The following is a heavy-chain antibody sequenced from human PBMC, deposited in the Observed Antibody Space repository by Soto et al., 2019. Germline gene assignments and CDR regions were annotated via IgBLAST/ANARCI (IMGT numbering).Heavy chain of an antibody. V-gene: IGHV4-59*07. D-gene: IGHD5-18*01. CDR2: IYYSGST. Sequence: SDTLSLTCTVSGGSISSYYWSWIRQPPGKGLEWIGYIYYSGSTNYNPSLKSRVTISVDTSKNQFSLKLSSVTAADTAVYYCARRYGKNAFDIWGQGTMVTVS. J-gene: IGHJ3*02. CDR1: GGSISSYY. CDR3: ARRYGKNAFDI.